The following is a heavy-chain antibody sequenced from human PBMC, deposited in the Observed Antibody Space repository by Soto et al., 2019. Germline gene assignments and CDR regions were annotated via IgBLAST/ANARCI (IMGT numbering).Heavy chain of an antibody. V-gene: IGHV4-39*02. CDR3: AREYSSAPDY. Sequence: PSETLSLTCTVSGGSISSSSYYWGWIRQPPGKGHEWIGSIYYSGSTFYSPSLRSRVTISVDTSKNQFSLRVSSVTAADTAVYYCAREYSSAPDYWGQGTLVTVSS. J-gene: IGHJ4*02. CDR2: IYYSGST. D-gene: IGHD6-25*01. CDR1: GGSISSSSYY.